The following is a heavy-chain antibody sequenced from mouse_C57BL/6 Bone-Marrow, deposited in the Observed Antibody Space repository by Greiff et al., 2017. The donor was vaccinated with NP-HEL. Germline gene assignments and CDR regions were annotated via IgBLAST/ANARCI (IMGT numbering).Heavy chain of an antibody. J-gene: IGHJ2*01. CDR3: ASYDGYYVIDY. V-gene: IGHV5-9*01. CDR2: ISGGGGNT. D-gene: IGHD2-3*01. CDR1: GFTFSSYT. Sequence: EVKLVESGGGLVKPGGSLKLSCAASGFTFSSYTMSWVRQTPEKRLEWVATISGGGGNTYYPDSVKGRFTISRDNAKNTLYLQVSSLRSEDTALYYCASYDGYYVIDYWGQGTTLTVSS.